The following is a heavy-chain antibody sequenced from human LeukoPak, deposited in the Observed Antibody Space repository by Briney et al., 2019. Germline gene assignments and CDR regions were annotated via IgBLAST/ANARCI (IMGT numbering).Heavy chain of an antibody. D-gene: IGHD3-22*01. Sequence: GGSLRLSCAASGLTFSSYWMHWVRQAPGKGLVWVSRVDSDGRGTTYAESVKGRFTISRDNAKNSLYLQMNSLRAEDTAVYYCARDEHQYYHASSGRFDYWGQGILVTVSS. CDR2: VDSDGRGT. V-gene: IGHV3-74*01. CDR3: ARDEHQYYHASSGRFDY. J-gene: IGHJ4*02. CDR1: GLTFSSYW.